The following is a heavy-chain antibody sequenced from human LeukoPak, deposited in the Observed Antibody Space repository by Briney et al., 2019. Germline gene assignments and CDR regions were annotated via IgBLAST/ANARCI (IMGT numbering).Heavy chain of an antibody. CDR1: GGSFNSYY. V-gene: IGHV4-34*01. CDR2: ISHTGAT. Sequence: PSETLSLTCAVYGGSFNSYYWNWIRQPPGKGLEWIVEISHTGATKYNPSLKSRVTISVDTSKNQFSLELSPVTAADTAVYYCAGNYYGSGSYYSEDRYWGQGTLVTVSS. J-gene: IGHJ4*02. D-gene: IGHD3-10*01. CDR3: AGNYYGSGSYYSEDRY.